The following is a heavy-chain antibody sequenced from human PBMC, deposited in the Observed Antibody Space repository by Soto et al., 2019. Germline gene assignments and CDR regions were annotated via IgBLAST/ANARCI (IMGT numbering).Heavy chain of an antibody. D-gene: IGHD6-6*01. Sequence: SETLSITCAVYGGSFSDYFWTWIRPPPGKGLEWIGEINHSGSTNFNPSLKSRVAISADTSRNLFSLRVSSVTAADAAVYYCAGREFASSSFHYYYYAVDVWGQGTTVTVSS. CDR1: GGSFSDYF. CDR2: INHSGST. J-gene: IGHJ6*02. CDR3: AGREFASSSFHYYYYAVDV. V-gene: IGHV4-34*01.